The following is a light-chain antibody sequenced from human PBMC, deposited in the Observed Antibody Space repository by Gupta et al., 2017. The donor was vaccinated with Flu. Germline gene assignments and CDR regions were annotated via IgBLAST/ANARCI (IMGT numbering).Light chain of an antibody. Sequence: SALTQPASVSGSPGPSITISCIGTSSDVGLYNYVSWYQHHPGKAPRLIIYEVNDRPSGVASRFSGSRSGNTASLSISGLQTEDEADYYCSSYTTDDTLVFGGGTKLTVL. J-gene: IGLJ2*01. CDR2: EVN. CDR1: SSDVGLYNY. V-gene: IGLV2-14*01. CDR3: SSYTTDDTLV.